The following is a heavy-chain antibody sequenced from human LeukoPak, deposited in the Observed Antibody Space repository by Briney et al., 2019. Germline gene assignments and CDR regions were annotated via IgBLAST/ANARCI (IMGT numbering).Heavy chain of an antibody. Sequence: GGSLRRYCTASGFTFSNYAMSWVRQAPGKGLEWVSSISGSGATTYYADSVRGRFTISRYNSNNTLLLQMISLRATDTAVYYSAKYQGTGVFMITLGGVIAEDALDIWGQGTAVTVSS. V-gene: IGHV3-23*01. J-gene: IGHJ3*02. CDR2: ISGSGATT. CDR3: AKYQGTGVFMITLGGVIAEDALDI. D-gene: IGHD3-16*02. CDR1: GFTFSNYA.